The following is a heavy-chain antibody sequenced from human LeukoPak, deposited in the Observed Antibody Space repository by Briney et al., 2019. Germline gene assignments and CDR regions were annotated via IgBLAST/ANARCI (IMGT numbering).Heavy chain of an antibody. J-gene: IGHJ4*02. CDR2: IYPGDSDT. D-gene: IGHD2-8*01. Sequence: GESLKISCKGSGYSFTSYWIGWVRQMPGKGLEWMGIIYPGDSDTRYSPSFQGQVTISADKSISTAYLQWSGLKASDTAMYYCARHNGGLGRWGVYYFDYWGQGTLVTVSS. CDR3: ARHNGGLGRWGVYYFDY. V-gene: IGHV5-51*01. CDR1: GYSFTSYW.